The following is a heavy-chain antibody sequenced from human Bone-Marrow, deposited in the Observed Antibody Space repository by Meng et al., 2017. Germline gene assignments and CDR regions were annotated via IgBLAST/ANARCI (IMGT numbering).Heavy chain of an antibody. J-gene: IGHJ3*02. CDR2: IYHSGTT. CDR3: ARGGDYPPKTGNDAFDI. CDR1: GLSFSHSNW. D-gene: IGHD3-10*01. V-gene: IGHV4-4*02. Sequence: LRAPAPGRWRAAGTIPVPWSVPGLSFSHSNWGSWVRHPPGKVLQWIGDIYHSGTTHYNPSLKSRVSMSVDKSKNQFSLRLSSVTASDTAVYYCARGGDYPPKTGNDAFDIWGPGTMVTVSS.